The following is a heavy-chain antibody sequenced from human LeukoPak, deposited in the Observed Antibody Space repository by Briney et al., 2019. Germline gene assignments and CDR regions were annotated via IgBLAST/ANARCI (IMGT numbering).Heavy chain of an antibody. CDR2: IYYSGST. V-gene: IGHV4-31*03. D-gene: IGHD3-16*02. Sequence: SQTLSLTCTVSGGSISSGGYYWSWIRQHPGKGLEWIGYIYYSGSTYYNPSLKSRVTISVDTSKNQFSLKLSSVSAADTAVYYCARVIDHVWGSYRRPHPSYYFDYWGQGTLVTVSS. J-gene: IGHJ4*02. CDR1: GGSISSGGYY. CDR3: ARVIDHVWGSYRRPHPSYYFDY.